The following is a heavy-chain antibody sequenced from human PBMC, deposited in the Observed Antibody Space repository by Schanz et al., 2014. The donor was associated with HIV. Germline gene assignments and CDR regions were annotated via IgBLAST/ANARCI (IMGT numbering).Heavy chain of an antibody. CDR2: ISWNSGSI. Sequence: VQLVESGGGVVQPGMSLTLSCAASGFTFSNFGMHWVRQAPGKGLEWVSGISWNSGSIGYGDSVKGRFTISRDNAKNSLYLQMNSLRAEDTAVYYCARVPRWLQPHFDYWGQGILVTVSS. V-gene: IGHV3-9*01. D-gene: IGHD5-12*01. CDR1: GFTFSNFG. J-gene: IGHJ4*02. CDR3: ARVPRWLQPHFDY.